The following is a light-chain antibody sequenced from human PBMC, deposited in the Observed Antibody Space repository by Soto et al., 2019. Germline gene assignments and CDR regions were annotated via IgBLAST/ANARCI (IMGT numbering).Light chain of an antibody. CDR1: SSDVGANNY. CDR2: DVS. CDR3: SSYTVSNTGV. J-gene: IGLJ3*02. V-gene: IGLV2-14*03. Sequence: QSALTQPASVSGSPGQSITISCAGTSSDVGANNYVSWYQQHPGKAPKLIIYDVSNRPSGISSRFSGSRSANTASLIISGLQAEDEGDYYCSSYTVSNTGVFGGGTKLTVL.